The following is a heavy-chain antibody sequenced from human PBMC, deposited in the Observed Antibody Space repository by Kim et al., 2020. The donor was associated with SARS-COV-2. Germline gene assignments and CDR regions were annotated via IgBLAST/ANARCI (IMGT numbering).Heavy chain of an antibody. V-gene: IGHV3-30*01. CDR3: AREGPLTTCFDY. Sequence: YADAGKGRFTISRDNSKNTLYLQMNSLRAEDTAVYYCAREGPLTTCFDYWGQGTLVTVSS. J-gene: IGHJ4*02. D-gene: IGHD4-17*01.